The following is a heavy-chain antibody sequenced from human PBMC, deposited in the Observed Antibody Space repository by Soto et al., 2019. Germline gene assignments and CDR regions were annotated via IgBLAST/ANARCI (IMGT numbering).Heavy chain of an antibody. CDR1: GYTFTVYA. V-gene: IGHV1-3*01. J-gene: IGHJ4*02. CDR2: INAGNGNT. CDR3: AREVITFGGVIVRIDY. D-gene: IGHD3-16*02. Sequence: GASVKVSCKASGYTFTVYAMHWVRQAPGQRLEWMGWINAGNGNTKYSQKFQGRVTINRDTSARTAYMELSSLRSEDTSVYYCAREVITFGGVIVRIDYWGQGTLVTVSS.